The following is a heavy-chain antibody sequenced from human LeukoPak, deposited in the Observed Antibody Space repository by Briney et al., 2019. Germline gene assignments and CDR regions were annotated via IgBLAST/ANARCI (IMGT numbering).Heavy chain of an antibody. CDR2: IYYSGST. CDR3: ARYVRYYDSSGYPYYFDY. V-gene: IGHV4-39*01. Sequence: KPSETLSLTCTVSGGSISSSIYYWGWIRQPPGKGLEWIGSIYYSGSTYYNPSLKSRVTISVDTSKNQFSLKLSSVTAADTAVYYCARYVRYYDSSGYPYYFDYWGQGTLVTVSS. CDR1: GGSISSSIYY. J-gene: IGHJ4*02. D-gene: IGHD3-22*01.